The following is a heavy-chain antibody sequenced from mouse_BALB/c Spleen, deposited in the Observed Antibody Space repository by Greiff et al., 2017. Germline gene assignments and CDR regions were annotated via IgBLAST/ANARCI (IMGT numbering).Heavy chain of an antibody. V-gene: IGHV5-6-5*01. Sequence: KLVESGGGLVKPGGSLKLSCAASGFTFSSYAMSWVRQTPEKRLEWVASISSGGSTYYPDSVKGRFTISRDNARNILYLQMSSLRSEDTAMYYCARGHYYGYYFDYWGQGTTLTVSS. D-gene: IGHD1-2*01. CDR2: ISSGGST. J-gene: IGHJ2*01. CDR3: ARGHYYGYYFDY. CDR1: GFTFSSYA.